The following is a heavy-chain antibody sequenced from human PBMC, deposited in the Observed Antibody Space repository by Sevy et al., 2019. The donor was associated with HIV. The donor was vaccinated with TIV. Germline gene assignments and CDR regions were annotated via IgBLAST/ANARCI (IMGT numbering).Heavy chain of an antibody. D-gene: IGHD2-15*01. CDR1: GGSISSSSYY. Sequence: SETLSLTCTVSGGSISSSSYYWGWIRQPPGKGLEWIGSIYYSWSTYYNPSLKSRVTISVDTSKNQFSLKLSSVTAADTAVYYCARGDIVVVVAATVTGYFQHWGQGTLVTVSS. CDR2: IYYSWST. V-gene: IGHV4-39*01. J-gene: IGHJ1*01. CDR3: ARGDIVVVVAATVTGYFQH.